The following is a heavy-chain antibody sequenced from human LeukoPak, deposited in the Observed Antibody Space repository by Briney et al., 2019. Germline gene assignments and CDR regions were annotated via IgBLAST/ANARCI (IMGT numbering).Heavy chain of an antibody. CDR1: GFTFGDYA. D-gene: IGHD1-14*01. CDR2: IRSKAYGGTT. V-gene: IGHV3-49*03. Sequence: GGSLRLSCTASGFTFGDYAMSWFRQAPGKGLEWVGFIRSKAYGGTTEYAASVKGRFTISRDDSKSIAYLQMNSLKTEDTAVYYCTRENNWNHGHWFDPWGQGTLVTVSS. CDR3: TRENNWNHGHWFDP. J-gene: IGHJ5*02.